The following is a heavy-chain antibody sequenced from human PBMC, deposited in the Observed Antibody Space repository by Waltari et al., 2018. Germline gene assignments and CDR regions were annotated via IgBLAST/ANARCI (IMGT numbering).Heavy chain of an antibody. D-gene: IGHD5-18*01. CDR1: GGTFSSYA. CDR2: TIPIFGTA. J-gene: IGHJ4*02. V-gene: IGHV1-69*06. Sequence: QVQLVQSGAEVKKPGSSVKVACKASGGTFSSYAISWVRQAPGQGLEWMGGTIPIFGTANYAQKFQGRVTITADKSTSTAYMELSSLRSEDTAVYYCVRGRGTAMAARFDYWGQGTLVTVSS. CDR3: VRGRGTAMAARFDY.